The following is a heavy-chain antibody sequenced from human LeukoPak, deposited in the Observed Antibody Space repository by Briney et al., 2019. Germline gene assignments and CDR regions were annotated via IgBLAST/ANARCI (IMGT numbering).Heavy chain of an antibody. CDR3: AAPILHHTYFFDY. J-gene: IGHJ4*02. CDR2: INPNSGGT. V-gene: IGHV1-2*02. CDR1: GYTFTGYY. D-gene: IGHD3-3*01. Sequence: ASVKVSCKASGYTFTGYYMHWVRQAPGQGLEWMGWINPNSGGTKYAQKLQGRVTMTRDTSINTAYMELSSLRSDDTAVYYCAAPILHHTYFFDYWGQGTQVTVSS.